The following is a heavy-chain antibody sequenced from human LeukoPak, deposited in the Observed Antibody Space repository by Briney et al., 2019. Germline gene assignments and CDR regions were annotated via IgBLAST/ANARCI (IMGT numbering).Heavy chain of an antibody. D-gene: IGHD6-19*01. Sequence: ASVKVSCKASGYTFSIYAMHWVRQAPGQRLEWMGWINAGNGNTKYSQKFQGRVTITRDTSASTAYMELSSLRSEDTAVYYCARDMSSGWSFDYWGQGTLVTVSS. CDR2: INAGNGNT. V-gene: IGHV1-3*01. CDR1: GYTFSIYA. J-gene: IGHJ4*02. CDR3: ARDMSSGWSFDY.